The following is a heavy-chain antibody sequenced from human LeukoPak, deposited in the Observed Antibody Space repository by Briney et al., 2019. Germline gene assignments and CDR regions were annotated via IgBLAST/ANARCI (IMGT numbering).Heavy chain of an antibody. CDR2: INPNSGGT. CDR1: GYTFTGYY. J-gene: IGHJ5*02. CDR3: ARAKKYCSSTSCYSGNWFDP. V-gene: IGHV1-2*02. Sequence: WASVKVSCKASGYTFTGYYMHWVRQAPGQGIEWMGWINPNSGGTNYAQKFQGRVTMTRDTSISTAHMELSRLRSDDTAVYYCARAKKYCSSTSCYSGNWFDPWGQGTLVTVSS. D-gene: IGHD2-2*01.